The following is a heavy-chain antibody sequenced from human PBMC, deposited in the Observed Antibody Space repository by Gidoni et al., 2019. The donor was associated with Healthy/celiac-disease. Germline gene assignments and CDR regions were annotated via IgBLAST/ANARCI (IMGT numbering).Heavy chain of an antibody. Sequence: EVQLVESGGGLVKPGGSLRLSCAASGFTFSNAWMSWVRQAPGKGLEWVGRIKSKTDGGTTDYAAPVKGRFTISRDDSKNTLYLQMNSLKTEDTAVYYCTTDRKYEQLALRYWGQGTLVTVSS. CDR3: TTDRKYEQLALRY. V-gene: IGHV3-15*01. D-gene: IGHD6-13*01. CDR1: GFTFSNAW. CDR2: IKSKTDGGTT. J-gene: IGHJ4*02.